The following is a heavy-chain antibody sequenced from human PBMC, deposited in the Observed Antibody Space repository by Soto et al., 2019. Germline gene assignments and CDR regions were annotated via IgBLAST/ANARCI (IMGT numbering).Heavy chain of an antibody. CDR3: ARGYYDILTGHDAFDI. CDR1: EYSFTSYW. V-gene: IGHV5-10-1*01. CDR2: IDPSDSYT. D-gene: IGHD3-9*01. J-gene: IGHJ3*02. Sequence: GESLKISCKGSEYSFTSYWISWVRQMPGKGLEWMGRIDPSDSYTNYSPSFQGHVTISADKSISTAYLQWSSLKASDTAMYYCARGYYDILTGHDAFDIWGQGTMVTVSS.